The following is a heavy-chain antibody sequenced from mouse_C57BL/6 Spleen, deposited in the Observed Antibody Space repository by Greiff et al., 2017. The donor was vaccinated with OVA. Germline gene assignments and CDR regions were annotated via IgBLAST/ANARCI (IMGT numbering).Heavy chain of an antibody. CDR3: ARLAAQATLAWFAY. Sequence: VQLQQSGPELVKPGASVKISCKASGYTFTDYYMNWVKQSHGKSLEWIGDINPNNGGTSYNQKFKGKATLTVDKSSSTAYMELRSLTSEDSAVYYCARLAAQATLAWFAYWGQGTLVTVSA. D-gene: IGHD3-2*02. CDR1: GYTFTDYY. CDR2: INPNNGGT. V-gene: IGHV1-26*01. J-gene: IGHJ3*01.